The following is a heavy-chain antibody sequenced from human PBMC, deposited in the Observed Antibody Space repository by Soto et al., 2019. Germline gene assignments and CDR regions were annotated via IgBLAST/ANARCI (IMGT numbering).Heavy chain of an antibody. V-gene: IGHV4-34*01. CDR2: INHSGST. Sequence: SETLPLTCAVYGGSVSGYYWSWIRQPPGKGLEWIGEINHSGSTNYNPSLKSRVTISVDTSKNQFSLKLSSVTAADTAVYYCARAQSRLGRPFRYWGQGTLVTVSS. CDR3: ARAQSRLGRPFRY. CDR1: GGSVSGYY. D-gene: IGHD6-19*01. J-gene: IGHJ4*02.